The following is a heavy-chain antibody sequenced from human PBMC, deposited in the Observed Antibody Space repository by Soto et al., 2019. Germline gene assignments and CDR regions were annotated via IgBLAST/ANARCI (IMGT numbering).Heavy chain of an antibody. J-gene: IGHJ6*03. CDR1: GGTFSSYT. D-gene: IGHD4-17*01. V-gene: IGHV1-69*02. CDR3: ARGAPGDYGGYTMDV. CDR2: IIPILGIA. Sequence: SVKVSCKASGGTFSSYTISWVRQAPGQGLEWMGRIIPILGIANYAQKFQGRVTITADKSTSTAYMELSSLRSEDTAVYYCARGAPGDYGGYTMDVWGKGTTVTVSS.